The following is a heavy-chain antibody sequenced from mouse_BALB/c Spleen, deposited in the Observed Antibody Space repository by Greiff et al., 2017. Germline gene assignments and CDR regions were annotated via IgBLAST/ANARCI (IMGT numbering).Heavy chain of an antibody. Sequence: EVQVVESGGGLVKPGGSLKLSCAASGFTFSSYAMSWVRQSPEKRLEWVAEISSGGSYTYYPDTVTGRFTISRDNAKNTLYLEMSSLRSEDTAMYYCARRRFDYWGQGTTLTVSS. CDR2: ISSGGSYT. CDR1: GFTFSSYA. V-gene: IGHV5-9-4*01. J-gene: IGHJ2*01. CDR3: ARRRFDY.